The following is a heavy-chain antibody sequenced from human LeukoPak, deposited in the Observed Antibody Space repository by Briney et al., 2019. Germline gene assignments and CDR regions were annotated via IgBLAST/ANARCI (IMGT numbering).Heavy chain of an antibody. V-gene: IGHV3-21*01. CDR1: GFTFSSYS. Sequence: GGSLRLYCAASGFTFSSYSMNWVRQAPGKGLEWVSSISSSSSYIYYADSVKGRFTICRDNAKNSLYLQMNSLRADDTAAYYCAKDLDGGPPRVGIAAAGTDFDYWGQGTLVTVSS. D-gene: IGHD6-13*01. J-gene: IGHJ4*02. CDR2: ISSSSSYI. CDR3: AKDLDGGPPRVGIAAAGTDFDY.